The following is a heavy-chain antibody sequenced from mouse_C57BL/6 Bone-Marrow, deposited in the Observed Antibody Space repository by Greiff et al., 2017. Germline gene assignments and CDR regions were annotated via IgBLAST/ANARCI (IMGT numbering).Heavy chain of an antibody. Sequence: EVTLMESGGDLVKPGGSLKLSCAASGFTFSSYGLSWVRQTPDKRLEWVATISSGGSYTYYPDSVKGRFTISRDNAKNTLYRQMSSLKSEDTAMYYSARLQLGPWFAFWGQGTLVTVSA. CDR2: ISSGGSYT. CDR3: ARLQLGPWFAF. J-gene: IGHJ3*01. D-gene: IGHD4-1*02. CDR1: GFTFSSYG. V-gene: IGHV5-6*01.